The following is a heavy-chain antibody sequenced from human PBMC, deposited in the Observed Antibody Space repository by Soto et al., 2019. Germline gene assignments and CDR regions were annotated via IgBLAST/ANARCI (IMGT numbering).Heavy chain of an antibody. D-gene: IGHD3-10*01. Sequence: SVKVSCKASGGTFSSSAVQWVRQARGQRLEWIGWIVVGSGNTNYAQKFQERVTITRDMSTSTAYMELSSLRSEDTAVYYCAAVSPREFMVGGVFNFAYWGQGTLVTVSS. V-gene: IGHV1-58*01. CDR1: GGTFSSSA. J-gene: IGHJ4*02. CDR2: IVVGSGNT. CDR3: AAVSPREFMVGGVFNFAY.